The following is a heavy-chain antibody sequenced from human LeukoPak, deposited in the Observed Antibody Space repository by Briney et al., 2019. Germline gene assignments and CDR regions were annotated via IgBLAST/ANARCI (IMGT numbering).Heavy chain of an antibody. J-gene: IGHJ4*02. D-gene: IGHD5-18*01. Sequence: GGSLRLSCAASGFTFSSYWMSWVRQAPGKGLEWVANIKQDGSEKYYVDSVKGRFTISRDNAKNSLYLQMNSMRAEDTAVYYCAREDTAMPFDYWGQGTLVTVSS. V-gene: IGHV3-7*01. CDR3: AREDTAMPFDY. CDR1: GFTFSSYW. CDR2: IKQDGSEK.